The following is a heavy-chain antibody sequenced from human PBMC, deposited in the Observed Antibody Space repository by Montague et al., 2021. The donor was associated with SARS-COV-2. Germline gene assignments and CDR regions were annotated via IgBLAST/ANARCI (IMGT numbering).Heavy chain of an antibody. J-gene: IGHJ6*02. CDR1: GFTFSSYA. V-gene: IGHV3-30-3*01. Sequence: SLRLSCAASGFTFSSYAMHWVRQAPGKGLEWVAVISYDGSNKYYADSVKGRFTISRDNSKNTLYLQMNSLRAEDTAVYYCARDVVPNAIHYLGMDVWGQGTTVTVSS. D-gene: IGHD2-2*01. CDR3: ARDVVPNAIHYLGMDV. CDR2: ISYDGSNK.